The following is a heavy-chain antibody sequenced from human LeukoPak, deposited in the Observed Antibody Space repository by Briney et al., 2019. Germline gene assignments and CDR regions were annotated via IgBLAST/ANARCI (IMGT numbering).Heavy chain of an antibody. D-gene: IGHD3-10*01. V-gene: IGHV5-51*01. J-gene: IGHJ4*02. CDR2: IYPGDSDT. Sequence: GESLKISCKVSGYSFTSYWIGWVRQMPGKGLEWMGIIYPGDSDTRYSPSFQGQVTISADKSISTAYLQWSSLKASDTAMYYCARLGYGSGSYNTYYFDYWGQGTLVTVSS. CDR1: GYSFTSYW. CDR3: ARLGYGSGSYNTYYFDY.